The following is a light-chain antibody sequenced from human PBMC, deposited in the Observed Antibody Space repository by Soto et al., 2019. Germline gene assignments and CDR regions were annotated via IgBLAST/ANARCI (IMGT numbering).Light chain of an antibody. V-gene: IGLV1-40*01. CDR2: GNS. CDR3: QSYDSSLSAVG. CDR1: SPNIGAGYD. J-gene: IGLJ2*01. Sequence: QSVLTQPPSVSGAPGQRVTMSCTGSSPNIGAGYDVHWYQQLPGAAPKVLIYGNSNRPSGVPDRFSGSKSGTSASLAITGLQAEDEADYYCQSYDSSLSAVGFGGGTKRTVL.